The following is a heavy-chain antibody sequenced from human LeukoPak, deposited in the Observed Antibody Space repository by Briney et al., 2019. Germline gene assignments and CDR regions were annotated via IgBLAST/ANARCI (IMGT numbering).Heavy chain of an antibody. CDR2: ISYDGTNE. Sequence: GGSLRLSCAASGFTFNSYAMHWVRQAPGKGLEWVAVISYDGTNEYYADSVKGRFTISRDNSKNTLYLQMNSLRAEDTAVYYCAKSWGYCGTTSCYNFDYWGQGALVTVSS. CDR1: GFTFNSYA. CDR3: AKSWGYCGTTSCYNFDY. J-gene: IGHJ4*02. D-gene: IGHD2-2*02. V-gene: IGHV3-30-3*02.